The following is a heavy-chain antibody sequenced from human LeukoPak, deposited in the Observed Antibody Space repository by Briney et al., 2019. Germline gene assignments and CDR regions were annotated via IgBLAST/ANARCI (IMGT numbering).Heavy chain of an antibody. V-gene: IGHV7-4-1*02. CDR1: GYTFTGYY. J-gene: IGHJ4*02. D-gene: IGHD3-10*01. CDR3: ARVSWFGELLLDY. Sequence: ASVKVSCKASGYTFTGYYMHWVRQAPGQGLEWMGWINTNTGNPTYAQGFTGRFVFSLDSSVSTAYLQISSLKAEDTAVYYCARVSWFGELLLDYWGQGTLVIVSS. CDR2: INTNTGNP.